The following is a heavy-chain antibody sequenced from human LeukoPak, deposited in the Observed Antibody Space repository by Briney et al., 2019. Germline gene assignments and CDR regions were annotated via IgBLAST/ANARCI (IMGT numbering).Heavy chain of an antibody. CDR1: GFTFSSYE. V-gene: IGHV3-48*03. CDR2: ISSSGSTI. J-gene: IGHJ4*02. Sequence: PGGSLRLSCAASGFTFSSYEMNWVRQAPGKGLEWVSYISSSGSTIYSADSVKGRFTISRDNAKNSLYLQMNSLRAEDTAVYYCARDLIPYGGSGSPFDYWGQGTLVTVSS. CDR3: ARDLIPYGGSGSPFDY. D-gene: IGHD3-10*01.